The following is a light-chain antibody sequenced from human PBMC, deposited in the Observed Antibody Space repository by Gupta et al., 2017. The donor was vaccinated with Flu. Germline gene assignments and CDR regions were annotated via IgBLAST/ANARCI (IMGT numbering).Light chain of an antibody. CDR1: NIETKS. J-gene: IGLJ2*01. V-gene: IGLV3-21*02. CDR2: DIS. Sequence: SYVLTQPSSVSVAPRQTARITCGGTNIETKSVHWYQQKPGQAPVLVVSDISERPSGIPERFSGSNSGDTATLTISRVEAGDEADYYCQVWDNSRDHVSFGGGTKLTVL. CDR3: QVWDNSRDHVS.